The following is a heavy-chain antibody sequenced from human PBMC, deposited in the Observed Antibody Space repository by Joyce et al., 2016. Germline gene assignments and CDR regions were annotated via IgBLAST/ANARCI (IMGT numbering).Heavy chain of an antibody. CDR3: ARGSVAANDY. V-gene: IGHV1-3*01. CDR1: GYTFTNYA. D-gene: IGHD6-19*01. Sequence: QVQLVQSGAEGRKPGDSVTISCKTSGYTFTNYAMHWVRQAPGQRLEWMGWISGGNGNTKYSEKFQGRVTISRDTSSKTDYLELSSLTSEDTAVYYCARGSVAANDYWGQGTLVTVSS. J-gene: IGHJ4*02. CDR2: ISGGNGNT.